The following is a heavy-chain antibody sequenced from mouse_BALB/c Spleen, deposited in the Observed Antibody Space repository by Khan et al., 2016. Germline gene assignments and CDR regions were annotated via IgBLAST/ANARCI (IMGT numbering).Heavy chain of an antibody. V-gene: IGHV9-1*02. Sequence: QIQLVQSGPELKKPGEIVKISCKASGYTFTNYGMNWVKQAPGKGLKWMGWTNTYTGEPTYADDFKGRFAFSLETSASTAHLQINNLKAEDMTTYFCARDYYYGSSYRYFDVWCAGTTVTVSS. D-gene: IGHD1-1*01. CDR3: ARDYYYGSSYRYFDV. CDR2: TNTYTGEP. CDR1: GYTFTNYG. J-gene: IGHJ1*01.